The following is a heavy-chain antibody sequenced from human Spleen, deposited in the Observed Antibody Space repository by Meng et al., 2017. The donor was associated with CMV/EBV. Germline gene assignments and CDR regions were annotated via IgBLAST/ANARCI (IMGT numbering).Heavy chain of an antibody. CDR1: GFTFKNFA. D-gene: IGHD7-27*01. J-gene: IGHJ3*01. CDR3: GKDKFSGRLGRNAFDV. Sequence: ESLKISCVVSGFTFKNFAMSWVRQTPKRGLEWISGISASGHDTYYSDSVKGHLSISRDNSRNTLYLTVTHLRAEDAATYFCGKDKFSGRLGRNAFDVWGRGTTVTVSS. V-gene: IGHV3-23*01. CDR2: ISASGHDT.